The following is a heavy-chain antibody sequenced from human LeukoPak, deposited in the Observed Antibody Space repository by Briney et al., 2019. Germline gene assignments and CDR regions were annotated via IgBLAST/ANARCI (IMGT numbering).Heavy chain of an antibody. Sequence: GGSLRLSCAASGFTFSDHAMDWVRQAPGKGLEWVARISNRGNSDTTEYAASVKGRFSISRDDSKNSLYLQMNSLKSEDTAVYYCARAGYNRGLDVWGQGTTVTVSS. J-gene: IGHJ6*02. V-gene: IGHV3-72*01. CDR1: GFTFSDHA. CDR2: ISNRGNSDTT. CDR3: ARAGYNRGLDV. D-gene: IGHD5-24*01.